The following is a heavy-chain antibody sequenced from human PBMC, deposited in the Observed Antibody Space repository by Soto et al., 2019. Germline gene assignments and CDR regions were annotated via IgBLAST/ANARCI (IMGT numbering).Heavy chain of an antibody. CDR3: ARDGPGYYAGDY. Sequence: PGESLKISCAASGFTFSGYGMHWVRQAPGKGLEWVAIIWYDGSNKYYADFVKGRFTISRDNSKNTLYLQINSLRAEDTAVYYCARDGPGYYAGDYWGQGTLVTVSS. D-gene: IGHD3-9*01. CDR1: GFTFSGYG. CDR2: IWYDGSNK. V-gene: IGHV3-33*08. J-gene: IGHJ4*02.